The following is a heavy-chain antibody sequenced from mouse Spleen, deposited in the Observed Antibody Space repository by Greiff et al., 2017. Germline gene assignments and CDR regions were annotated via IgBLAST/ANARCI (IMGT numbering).Heavy chain of an antibody. J-gene: IGHJ2*01. V-gene: IGHV14-4*01. Sequence: LQESGAELVRPGASVKLSCTASGFNIKDDYMHWVKQRPEQGLEWIGWIDPENGDTEYASKFQGKATITADTSSNTAYLQLSSLTSEDTAVYYCTTADNGYWGQGTTLTVSS. CDR1: GFNIKDDY. CDR3: TTADNGY. D-gene: IGHD3-3*01. CDR2: IDPENGDT.